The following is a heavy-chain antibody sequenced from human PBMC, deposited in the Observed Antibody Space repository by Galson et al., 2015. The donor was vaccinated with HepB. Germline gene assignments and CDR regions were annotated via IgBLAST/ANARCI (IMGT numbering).Heavy chain of an antibody. D-gene: IGHD4-23*01. J-gene: IGHJ6*02. CDR2: INHSGST. V-gene: IGHV4-34*01. CDR3: ARADQDERRPTVVTRPLYYYYGMDV. CDR1: GGSFSGYY. Sequence: ETLSLTCAVYGGSFSGYYWSWIRQPPGKGLEWIGEINHSGSTNYNPSLKSRVTISVDTSKNQFSLKLSSVTAADTAVYYCARADQDERRPTVVTRPLYYYYGMDVWGQGTTVTVSS.